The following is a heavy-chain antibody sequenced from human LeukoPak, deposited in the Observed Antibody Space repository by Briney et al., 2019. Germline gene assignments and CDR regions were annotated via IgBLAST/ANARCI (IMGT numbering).Heavy chain of an antibody. J-gene: IGHJ6*02. CDR3: ARDREVWGSYRYYYYYYGMVV. V-gene: IGHV1-3*01. CDR2: INAGNGNT. D-gene: IGHD3-16*02. Sequence: ASVKVSCKASGYTFTSYAMHWVRQAPGQRLEWMGWINAGNGNTKYSQKFQGRVTITRDTSASTAYMELSSLRSEDTAVYYCARDREVWGSYRYYYYYYGMVVWGQGTTVTVSS. CDR1: GYTFTSYA.